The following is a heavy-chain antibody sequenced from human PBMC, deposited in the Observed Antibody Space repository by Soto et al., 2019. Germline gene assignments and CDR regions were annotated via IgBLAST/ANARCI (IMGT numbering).Heavy chain of an antibody. V-gene: IGHV4-34*01. CDR3: ARSLLVWFGDLSRRGGYYYYMDG. CDR2: INDSGST. CDR1: GGSFSGYY. D-gene: IGHD3-10*01. Sequence: QVQLQQWGAGLLKPSETLSLTCAVYGGSFSGYYWSWIRQTPGKGLEWIGEINDSGSTNHNPSLKSRVTILVDTHKNPFSLKLSSVTAADTAVYCCARSLLVWFGDLSRRGGYYYYMDGWGKGTTVTVSS. J-gene: IGHJ6*03.